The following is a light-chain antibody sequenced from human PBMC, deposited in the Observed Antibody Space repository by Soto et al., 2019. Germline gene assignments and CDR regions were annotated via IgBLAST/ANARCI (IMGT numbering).Light chain of an antibody. CDR3: HQYGSSPLT. CDR2: DVS. J-gene: IGKJ2*01. V-gene: IGKV3-20*01. Sequence: DIELTQSPGTLSLSPGEGATLSCRASQSVSSSLLAWFQQKPDQAPRLLIHDVSSRAAGIPDRCSGSGAGTDFFLSISRLEPEDFAVYYCHQYGSSPLTFGQGTKLEIK. CDR1: QSVSSSL.